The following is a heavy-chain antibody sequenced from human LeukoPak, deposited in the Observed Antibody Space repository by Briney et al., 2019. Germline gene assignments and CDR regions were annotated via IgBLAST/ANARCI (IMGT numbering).Heavy chain of an antibody. D-gene: IGHD2-15*01. CDR3: ARARRDCSGGSCYSLDY. V-gene: IGHV4-34*01. J-gene: IGHJ4*02. CDR2: INHSGST. Sequence: SETLSLTCAVYGGSFNGYYWSWIRQPPGKGPEWIGEINHSGSTNYNPSLRSRVTISVDTSKNQFSLKPSSVTAADTAVYYCARARRDCSGGSCYSLDYWGQGTLVTVSS. CDR1: GGSFNGYY.